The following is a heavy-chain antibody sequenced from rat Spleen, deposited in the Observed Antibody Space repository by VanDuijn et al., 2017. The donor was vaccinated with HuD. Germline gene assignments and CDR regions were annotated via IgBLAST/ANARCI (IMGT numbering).Heavy chain of an antibody. J-gene: IGHJ2*01. CDR1: GFTFTNYD. D-gene: IGHD1-11*01. CDR2: ISTGGGNT. V-gene: IGHV5-25*01. Sequence: EVQLVESGGGLVQPGRSMKLSCADSGFTFTNYDMAWVRQAPTKGLEWIASISTGGGNTYYRDSVKGRFTIARDNAKSTLSLQMDSLRSEDTATYYCARRHYGYTDYFDSWGQGVMVTVSS. CDR3: ARRHYGYTDYFDS.